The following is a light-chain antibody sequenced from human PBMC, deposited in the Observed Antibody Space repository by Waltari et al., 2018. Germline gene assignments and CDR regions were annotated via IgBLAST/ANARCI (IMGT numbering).Light chain of an antibody. CDR1: QGISTY. CDR2: AAS. V-gene: IGKV1-27*01. Sequence: DIQMTQSPSSMSSSIGDRVTITCRASQGISTYLVWYQQKPGIVPKLLIYAASTLQSGVPSRFSGSGSGTVFTLTISGLQPEDAATYYCQKYNRAPFTFGPGTKVHIK. CDR3: QKYNRAPFT. J-gene: IGKJ3*01.